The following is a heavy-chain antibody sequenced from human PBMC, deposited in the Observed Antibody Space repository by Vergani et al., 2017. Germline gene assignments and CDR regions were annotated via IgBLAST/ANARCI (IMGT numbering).Heavy chain of an antibody. Sequence: VQLVESGGGVVQPGRSLRVSCAASGFTFSSYGMHWVRQAPGKGLLWVSYISSSSSTIYYADSVKGRFTISRDNAKNSLYLQMNSLRAEDTAVYYWARGGYCGCDCYYSDYWGQGTLVTVSS. J-gene: IGHJ4*02. V-gene: IGHV3-48*01. CDR2: ISSSSSTI. CDR1: GFTFSSYG. CDR3: ARGGYCGCDCYYSDY. D-gene: IGHD2-21*02.